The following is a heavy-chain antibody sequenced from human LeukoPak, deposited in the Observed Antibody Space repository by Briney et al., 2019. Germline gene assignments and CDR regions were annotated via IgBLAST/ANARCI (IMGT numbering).Heavy chain of an antibody. D-gene: IGHD2-2*01. CDR3: ARSRTLQAGYYYYGMDV. J-gene: IGHJ6*02. CDR1: GFTVSSNY. Sequence: GGSLRLSCAASGFTVSSNYMSWVRQAPGKGLEWVSVIYSGGSTYYADSVKGRFTISRDNSKNALYLQMNSLRAEDTAVYYCARSRTLQAGYYYYGMDVWGQGTMVTVSS. CDR2: IYSGGST. V-gene: IGHV3-66*01.